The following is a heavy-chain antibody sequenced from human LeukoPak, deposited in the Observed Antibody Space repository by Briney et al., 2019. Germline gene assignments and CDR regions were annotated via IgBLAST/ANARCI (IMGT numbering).Heavy chain of an antibody. D-gene: IGHD2-2*02. CDR1: GYNFLNHY. J-gene: IGHJ4*02. Sequence: ASVKVSCKTTGYNFLNHYIHWVRQAPGQGLEWMGWISAYNGDTNYAQKLQGRVTMTTDTSTSTAYMELRSLRSDDTAVYYCARDRCSSTSCYTFDGDYWGQGTLVTVSS. CDR2: ISAYNGDT. V-gene: IGHV1-18*01. CDR3: ARDRCSSTSCYTFDGDY.